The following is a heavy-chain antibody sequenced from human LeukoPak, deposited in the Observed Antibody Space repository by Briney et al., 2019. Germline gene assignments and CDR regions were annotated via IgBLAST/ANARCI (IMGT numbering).Heavy chain of an antibody. V-gene: IGHV4-59*01. J-gene: IGHJ5*02. CDR3: ARVHWYYDRSARWFDP. CDR2: IYYSGST. D-gene: IGHD3-3*01. CDR1: GGSISSYY. Sequence: SETLSLTCIVSGGSISSYYWSWIRQPPGKGLEWIGYIYYSGSTNYNPSLKSRVTISVDTSKNQFSLKLSSVTAADTAVYYCARVHWYYDRSARWFDPWGQGTLVTVSS.